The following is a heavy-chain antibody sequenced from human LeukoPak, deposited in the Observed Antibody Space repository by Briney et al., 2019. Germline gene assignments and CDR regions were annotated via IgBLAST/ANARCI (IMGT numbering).Heavy chain of an antibody. CDR3: ARATYRYSYGYKAFDI. J-gene: IGHJ3*02. D-gene: IGHD5-18*01. CDR1: GYTFTSYD. V-gene: IGHV1-8*01. Sequence: ASVKVSCKAPGYTFTSYDINWVRQATGQGLEWMGWMNPNSGNTGYAQKFQGRVTMTRNTSISTAYMELSSLRSEDTAVYYCARATYRYSYGYKAFDIWGQGTMVTVSS. CDR2: MNPNSGNT.